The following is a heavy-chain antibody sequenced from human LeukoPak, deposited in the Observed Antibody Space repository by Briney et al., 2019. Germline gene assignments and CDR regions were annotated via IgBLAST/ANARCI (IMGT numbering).Heavy chain of an antibody. CDR2: IYYSGST. D-gene: IGHD6-19*01. V-gene: IGHV4-39*01. Sequence: SETLSLTCTVSGGSISSSSYYWGWILQPPGKGLEWIWSIYYSGSTYYNPSLKSRVTISVDTSKKQFSLELSARTAAATAVVHSGRHLWQWTAGRYPYIFDYWGQGTLVTVSS. CDR1: GGSISSSSYY. J-gene: IGHJ4*02. CDR3: GRHLWQWTAGRYPYIFDY.